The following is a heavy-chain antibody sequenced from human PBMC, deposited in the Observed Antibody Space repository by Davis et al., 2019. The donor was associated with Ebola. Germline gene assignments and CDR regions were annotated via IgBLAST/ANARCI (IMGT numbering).Heavy chain of an antibody. CDR3: ASDPGYCSITSSYSLGMDV. V-gene: IGHV3-30*04. Sequence: GESLKISCAASGFIFSSFAMHWVRQAPGKGLEWVAVISYDGSDNYYADSVKGRFTISRDNSKNTLHLQMNSLRAEDTAVYYCASDPGYCSITSSYSLGMDVWGKGTTVTVSS. J-gene: IGHJ6*04. CDR2: ISYDGSDN. D-gene: IGHD2-2*02. CDR1: GFIFSSFA.